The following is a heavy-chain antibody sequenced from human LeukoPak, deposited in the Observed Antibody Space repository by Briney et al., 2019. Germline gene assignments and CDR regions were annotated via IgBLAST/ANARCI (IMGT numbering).Heavy chain of an antibody. J-gene: IGHJ4*02. Sequence: GGSLRLSCAASGFTFSSYSMNWVRQAPGKGLEWVSSISSSSSYIYYADSVEGRFTISRDNAKNSLYLQMNSLRAEDTAVYYCARGGGYSYGYLSYYFDYWGQGTLVTVSS. V-gene: IGHV3-21*01. CDR2: ISSSSSYI. CDR3: ARGGGYSYGYLSYYFDY. D-gene: IGHD5-18*01. CDR1: GFTFSSYS.